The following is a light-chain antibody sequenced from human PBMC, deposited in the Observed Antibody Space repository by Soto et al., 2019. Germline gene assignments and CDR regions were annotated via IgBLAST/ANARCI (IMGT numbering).Light chain of an antibody. J-gene: IGKJ2*01. V-gene: IGKV1-5*03. CDR3: QQYQGFPFT. CDR1: QYINTW. CDR2: SSS. Sequence: DIQMTQSPSTLSASVGDRVIITCRASQYINTWLAWYQQKPGRAPNLLIYSSSSLESGVPSRFSGSGSGSEFTLTISSLQSDDFATYYCQQYQGFPFTFGQGTKLEI.